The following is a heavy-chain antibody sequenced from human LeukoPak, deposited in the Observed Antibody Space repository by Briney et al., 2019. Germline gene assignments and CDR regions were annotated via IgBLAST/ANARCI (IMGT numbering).Heavy chain of an antibody. CDR2: INPHKGST. CDR3: VREGNGLLPKSFDQ. CDR1: GFTFSDSY. V-gene: IGHV1-2*02. D-gene: IGHD2-21*02. Sequence: GASVKVSCKVSGFTFSDSYIHWVRQAPGQALEWMGYINPHKGSTSSPQKFKGRLTMTTDTSISAAYMELSGLMSDDTAMCYCVREGNGLLPKSFDQWGQGSLVTVST. J-gene: IGHJ4*02.